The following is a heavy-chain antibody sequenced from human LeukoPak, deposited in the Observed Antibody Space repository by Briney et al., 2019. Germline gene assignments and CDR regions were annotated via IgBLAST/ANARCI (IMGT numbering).Heavy chain of an antibody. D-gene: IGHD3-22*01. J-gene: IGHJ4*02. Sequence: GGSLRLSCAASGFTFSSYGMHWVRQAPGKGLEWVASMRYDGSNKFYAESEKGRFTISRDNSKNTLYLQMNSLRAEDPAVYYCAKDYYDSSGYSHYFDYWGQGTLATVSS. CDR3: AKDYYDSSGYSHYFDY. CDR2: MRYDGSNK. CDR1: GFTFSSYG. V-gene: IGHV3-30*02.